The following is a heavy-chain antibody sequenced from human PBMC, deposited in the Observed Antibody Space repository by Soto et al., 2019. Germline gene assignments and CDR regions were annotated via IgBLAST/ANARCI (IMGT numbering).Heavy chain of an antibody. CDR1: GFTVNSSE. Sequence: PEGSLRLSCTASGFTVNSSEMTWVRQAPGKGLEWISYMSGSGGIIYYAASVRGRFTITRDNAKNSLYLQMTRLRVDDTAVYYCARDGARPNYAYSGMDIWGQGTTVTVSS. D-gene: IGHD3-16*01. V-gene: IGHV3-48*03. CDR3: ARDGARPNYAYSGMDI. J-gene: IGHJ6*02. CDR2: MSGSGGII.